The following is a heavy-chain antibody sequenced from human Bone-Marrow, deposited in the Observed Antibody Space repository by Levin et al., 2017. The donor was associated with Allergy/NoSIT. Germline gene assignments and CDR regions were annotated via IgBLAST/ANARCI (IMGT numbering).Heavy chain of an antibody. CDR3: ARLREDMMFGELRGAFDI. D-gene: IGHD3-10*02. V-gene: IGHV1-69*02. CDR2: IIPILGIA. CDR1: GGTFSSYT. J-gene: IGHJ3*02. Sequence: SVKVSCKASGGTFSSYTISWVRQAPGQGLEWMGRIIPILGIANYAQKFQGRVTITADKSTSTAYMELSSLRSEDTAVYYCARLREDMMFGELRGAFDIWGQGTMVTVSS.